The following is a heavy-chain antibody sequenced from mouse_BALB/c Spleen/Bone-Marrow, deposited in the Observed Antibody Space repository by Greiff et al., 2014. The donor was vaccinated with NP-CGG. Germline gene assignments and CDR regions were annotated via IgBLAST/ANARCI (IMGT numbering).Heavy chain of an antibody. V-gene: IGHV1-80*01. CDR2: IYPGDGDT. CDR3: ARGLRAY. J-gene: IGHJ3*01. CDR1: GYAFSTYW. Sequence: QVQLKESGAELVRPGSSVKISCKASGYAFSTYWMNWVKQRPGQGLELIGQIYPGDGDTNYNGKFKGKATLTADKSSSTAYMQLSSLTSEDSAIYFCARGLRAYWGQGTLVTVSA.